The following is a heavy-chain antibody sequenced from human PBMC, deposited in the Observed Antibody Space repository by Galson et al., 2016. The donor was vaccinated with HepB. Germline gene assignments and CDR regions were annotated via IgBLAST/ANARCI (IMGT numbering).Heavy chain of an antibody. J-gene: IGHJ4*02. CDR2: ISWNSGTT. D-gene: IGHD3-10*01. Sequence: SLRLSCAGSGFTFGDYAMHWVRQVPGRGLEWVSGISWNSGTTAYADSVKGRFTISRDNAKNALYLQMNSLRTEDTALFHCVKDRRFRGLPMVPEDWGQGTLVTVSP. CDR3: VKDRRFRGLPMVPED. CDR1: GFTFGDYA. V-gene: IGHV3-9*01.